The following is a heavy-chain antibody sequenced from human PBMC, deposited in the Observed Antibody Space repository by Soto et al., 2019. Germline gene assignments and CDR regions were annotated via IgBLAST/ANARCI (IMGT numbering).Heavy chain of an antibody. Sequence: SDTLSLTCTFSVGSVSSGSYYCSWIRQPPWKGLEWIGYIYYSGSTNYNPSLESRVTISVDTSKNQLSLKLSSVNTADTAVYYCASESYISSYFGMEVWGEGTTVSVSS. J-gene: IGHJ6*04. V-gene: IGHV4-61*01. CDR3: ASESYISSYFGMEV. D-gene: IGHD6-6*01. CDR2: IYYSGST. CDR1: VGSVSSGSYY.